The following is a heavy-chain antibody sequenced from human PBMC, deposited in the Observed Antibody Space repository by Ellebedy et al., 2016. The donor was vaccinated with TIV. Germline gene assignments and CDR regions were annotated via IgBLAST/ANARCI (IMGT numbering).Heavy chain of an antibody. Sequence: AASVKVSCKASGYTFTNYAMHWVRQAPGQRLEWMGWINAGNGNTKYSQKFQGRVTITRDTSASTAYMDLSSLISEDTAVYYFARELPPLAGMEGFDPWGQGTLVTVSS. V-gene: IGHV1-3*01. J-gene: IGHJ5*02. CDR2: INAGNGNT. D-gene: IGHD1-1*01. CDR1: GYTFTNYA. CDR3: ARELPPLAGMEGFDP.